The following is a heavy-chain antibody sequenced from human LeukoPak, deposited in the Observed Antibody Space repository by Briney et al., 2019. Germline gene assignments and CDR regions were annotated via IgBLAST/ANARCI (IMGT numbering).Heavy chain of an antibody. J-gene: IGHJ3*02. Sequence: GATVKISCKASGYTFTDYYMHWVQQAPGKGLEWMGRVDPEDGETIYAEKFQGRVTITADTSTDTAYMELSSLRSEDTAVYYCARDKTEYSSYPYAFDIWGQGTMVTVSS. CDR1: GYTFTDYY. D-gene: IGHD6-6*01. V-gene: IGHV1-69-2*01. CDR3: ARDKTEYSSYPYAFDI. CDR2: VDPEDGET.